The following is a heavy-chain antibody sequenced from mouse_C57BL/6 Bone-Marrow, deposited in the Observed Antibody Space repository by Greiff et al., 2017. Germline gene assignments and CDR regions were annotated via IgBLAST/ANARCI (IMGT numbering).Heavy chain of an antibody. CDR2: IDPSDSYT. D-gene: IGHD3-2*02. Sequence: QVQLQQPGAELVRPGTSVQLSCKASGYTFTSYWMHWVKQRPGQGLEWIGVIDPSDSYTNYNQKFKGKATLTVDTSSSTAYMQLSSLTSEDSAVYDCAREGQLRLREEFDYWGQGTTLTVSS. CDR3: AREGQLRLREEFDY. CDR1: GYTFTSYW. J-gene: IGHJ2*01. V-gene: IGHV1-59*01.